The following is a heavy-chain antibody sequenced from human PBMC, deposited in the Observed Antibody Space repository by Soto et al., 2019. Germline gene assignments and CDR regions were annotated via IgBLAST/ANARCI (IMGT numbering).Heavy chain of an antibody. CDR3: ASSPGGSPSAMVPYYYYGMDV. D-gene: IGHD5-18*01. V-gene: IGHV1-18*01. Sequence: ASVKVSCKASGYTFTSYGISWVRQAPGQGLEWMGWISAYNGNTNYAQKLQGRVTMTTDTSTSTAYMELRSLRSDDTAVYYCASSPGGSPSAMVPYYYYGMDVWGQGTTVTVSS. J-gene: IGHJ6*02. CDR1: GYTFTSYG. CDR2: ISAYNGNT.